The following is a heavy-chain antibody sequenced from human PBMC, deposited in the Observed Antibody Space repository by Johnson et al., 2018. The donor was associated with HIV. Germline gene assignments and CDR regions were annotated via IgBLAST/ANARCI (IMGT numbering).Heavy chain of an antibody. CDR3: ARVGRGLGTDDAFDI. Sequence: QVQVVESGGGVVQPGRSLRLSCAASGFTFSTYPMLWVRQAPGKGLEWVTLMSYDGSNTYYADSVKGRFTISRDNSNNTLYLQMSSLRIDDTAVYYCARVGRGLGTDDAFDIWGQGTMVTVSS. D-gene: IGHD1-14*01. J-gene: IGHJ3*02. V-gene: IGHV3-30-3*01. CDR1: GFTFSTYP. CDR2: MSYDGSNT.